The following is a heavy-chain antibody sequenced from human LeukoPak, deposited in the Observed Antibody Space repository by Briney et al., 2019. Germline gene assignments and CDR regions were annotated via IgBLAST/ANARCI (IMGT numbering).Heavy chain of an antibody. V-gene: IGHV1-2*02. CDR3: ARVPTVTAEDRFDP. D-gene: IGHD4-17*01. CDR1: GYTFTGYY. Sequence: ASVKVSCKASGYTFTGYYMHWVRQAPGQGLEWMGWINPNSGGTNYAQKFQGRVTMTRDTSISTAYMELSRLRSDDTAVYYCARVPTVTAEDRFDPWGQGTLVTVSS. CDR2: INPNSGGT. J-gene: IGHJ5*02.